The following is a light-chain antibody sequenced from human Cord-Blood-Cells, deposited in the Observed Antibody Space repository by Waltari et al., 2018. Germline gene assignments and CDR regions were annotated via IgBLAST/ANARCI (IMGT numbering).Light chain of an antibody. CDR3: AAWDDSLSCVV. Sequence: QSVLTQPPSASGTPGQRVTISCSGSSSNIGSNYVYWYQQLPGTAPKLLIYRNNRLPSGVPDRFSGSKAGTSASLAISGLRSEDEADYYCAAWDDSLSCVVFGGGTKLTVL. CDR2: RNN. CDR1: SSNIGSNY. J-gene: IGLJ2*01. V-gene: IGLV1-47*01.